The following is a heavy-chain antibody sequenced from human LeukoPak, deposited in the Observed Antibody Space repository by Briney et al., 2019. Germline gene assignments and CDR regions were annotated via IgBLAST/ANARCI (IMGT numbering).Heavy chain of an antibody. V-gene: IGHV1-18*01. D-gene: IGHD4-11*01. CDR2: ISAYNGNT. CDR3: ARDDYRAYYYYGMDV. CDR1: GYTFTSYG. Sequence: ASVKVSCKASGYTFTSYGISWVRHAPGQGLEWMGWISAYNGNTNYAQKLQGRVTMTTDTSTSTAYMELRSLRSDDTAVYYCARDDYRAYYYYGMDVWGKGTTVTVSS. J-gene: IGHJ6*04.